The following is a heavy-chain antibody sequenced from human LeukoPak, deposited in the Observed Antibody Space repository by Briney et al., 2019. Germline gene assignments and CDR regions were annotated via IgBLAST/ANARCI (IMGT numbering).Heavy chain of an antibody. Sequence: GGSLRLSCAASGFTFSSYSMNWVRQAPGKGLEWVSSISSSSSYIYYADSVKGRFTISRDNAKNSLYLQMNSLRAEDTAVYYCARPAQSDYYDSSGYYFHYHMDVWGKGTTVTVSS. CDR1: GFTFSSYS. CDR2: ISSSSSYI. CDR3: ARPAQSDYYDSSGYYFHYHMDV. D-gene: IGHD3-22*01. V-gene: IGHV3-21*01. J-gene: IGHJ6*03.